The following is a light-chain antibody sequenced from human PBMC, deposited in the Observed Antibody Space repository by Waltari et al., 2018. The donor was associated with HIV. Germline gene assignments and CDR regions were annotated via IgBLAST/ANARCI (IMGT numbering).Light chain of an antibody. Sequence: SYELTQPPSVSVSPGQTARITCSGDALPKQFAYWYQQKAGQAPLMVIYKDDKRPSGIPDRFSGSRAGTTVTLIISGVQPEDEADYYCESADDSGDHWVFGGGTKLSVL. CDR1: ALPKQF. CDR3: ESADDSGDHWV. V-gene: IGLV3-25*03. J-gene: IGLJ3*02. CDR2: KDD.